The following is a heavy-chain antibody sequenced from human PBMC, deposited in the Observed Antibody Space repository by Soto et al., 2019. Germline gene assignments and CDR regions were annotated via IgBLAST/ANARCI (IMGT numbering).Heavy chain of an antibody. CDR3: SRAALGRFGEVMESYHWFDP. CDR2: SYYSGST. D-gene: IGHD3-10*01. J-gene: IGHJ5*02. CDR1: GGSISSGRYY. Sequence: QVQLQESGPGLVKPSQTLSLTCTVSGGSISSGRYYWSWIRQHPGEGLEWIGYSYYSGSTYYNPSLKSRVSISVETSKNQFSLKLSSVTAADTAVYYCSRAALGRFGEVMESYHWFDPWGQGTLVTVSS. V-gene: IGHV4-31*03.